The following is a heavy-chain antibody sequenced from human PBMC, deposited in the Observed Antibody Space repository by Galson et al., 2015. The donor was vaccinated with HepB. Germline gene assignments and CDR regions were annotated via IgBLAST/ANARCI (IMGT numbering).Heavy chain of an antibody. J-gene: IGHJ4*02. Sequence: SLRLSCAASGFTFSSYGMHWVRQAPGKGLEWVAVISYDGSNKYYADSVKGRFTISRDNSKNTLYLQMNSLSAEDTAVYYCAKSRTLSSTSAMNYWGQGTLVTVSS. CDR3: AKSRTLSSTSAMNY. CDR1: GFTFSSYG. V-gene: IGHV3-30*18. CDR2: ISYDGSNK. D-gene: IGHD2-2*01.